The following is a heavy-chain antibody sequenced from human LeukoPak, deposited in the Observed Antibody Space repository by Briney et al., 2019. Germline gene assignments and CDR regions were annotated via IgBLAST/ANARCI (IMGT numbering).Heavy chain of an antibody. CDR1: GFTFSSYA. V-gene: IGHV3-23*01. D-gene: IGHD3-3*01. CDR3: AKDIGVVISVEDY. J-gene: IGHJ4*02. Sequence: GGSLRLSCAASGFTFSSYAMSWVRQAPGKGLEWVSAISGSGGSTYYADSVKSRFTISRDNSKNTLYLQMNSLRAEDTAVYYCAKDIGVVISVEDYWGQGTLVTVSS. CDR2: ISGSGGST.